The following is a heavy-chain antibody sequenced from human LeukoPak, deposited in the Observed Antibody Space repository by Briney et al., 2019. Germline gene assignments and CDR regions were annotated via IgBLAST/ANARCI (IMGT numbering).Heavy chain of an antibody. CDR1: GGSISSYY. CDR3: ARHYYDSSGYYYLDY. J-gene: IGHJ4*02. Sequence: SETLSLTCTVSGGSISSYYWSWSRQPPGKGLECIGYIYYSVSTNYNPSLKSRVTISVDTSKNQFSLKLSSVTAADTAVYYCARHYYDSSGYYYLDYWGQGTLVTVSS. D-gene: IGHD3-22*01. V-gene: IGHV4-59*08. CDR2: IYYSVST.